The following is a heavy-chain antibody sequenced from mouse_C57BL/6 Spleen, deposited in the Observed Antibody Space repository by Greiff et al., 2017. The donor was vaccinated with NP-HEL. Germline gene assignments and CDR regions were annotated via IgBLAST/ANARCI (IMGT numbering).Heavy chain of an antibody. V-gene: IGHV1-4*01. CDR2: INPSSGYT. CDR3: ARRDSSGYGGFAY. Sequence: VQLQESGAELARPGASVKMSCKASGYTFTSYTMHWVKQRPGQGLEWIGYINPSSGYTKYNQKFKDKATLTADKSSSTAYMQLSSLTSEDSAVYYCARRDSSGYGGFAYWGQGTLVTVSA. D-gene: IGHD3-2*02. J-gene: IGHJ3*01. CDR1: GYTFTSYT.